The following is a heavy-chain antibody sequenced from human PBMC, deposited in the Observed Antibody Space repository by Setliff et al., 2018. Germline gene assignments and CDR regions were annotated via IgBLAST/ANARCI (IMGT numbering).Heavy chain of an antibody. V-gene: IGHV3-11*04. D-gene: IGHD5-18*01. CDR1: GFTFSDYY. CDR2: ITNSGGTI. J-gene: IGHJ4*02. CDR3: AKFVGYTYGYDY. Sequence: PGGSLRLSCAASGFTFSDYYMSWIRQAPGKGLEWVSYITNSGGTIYYADSVKGRFTISRDNAKNSLFLQMNSPRAEDTALYYCAKFVGYTYGYDYWGRGTLVTVSS.